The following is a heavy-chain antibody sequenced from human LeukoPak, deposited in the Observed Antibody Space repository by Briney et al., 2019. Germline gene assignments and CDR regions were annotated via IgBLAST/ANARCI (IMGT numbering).Heavy chain of an antibody. J-gene: IGHJ4*02. Sequence: GESLKISCKGSGYSFTSYWIGWVRQMPGKGLEWMGIIYPGDPDTRYSPSFQGQVTISADKSISTAYLQWSSLKASDTAMYYCARIIAARPSGTYYFDYWGQGTLVTVSS. V-gene: IGHV5-51*01. CDR1: GYSFTSYW. D-gene: IGHD6-6*01. CDR3: ARIIAARPSGTYYFDY. CDR2: IYPGDPDT.